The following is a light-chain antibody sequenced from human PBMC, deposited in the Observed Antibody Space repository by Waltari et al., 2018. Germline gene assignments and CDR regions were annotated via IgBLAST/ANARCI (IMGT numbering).Light chain of an antibody. Sequence: IVLTQSPGTLSLAPGERATLSCRASQSVSRTLACYQQKPGQAPSLLIYAASTRATGIPDSFSGSGSGTDFSLTISRLEPEDFAVYYCQHYVRLPATFGQGTKVEIK. J-gene: IGKJ1*01. CDR3: QHYVRLPAT. V-gene: IGKV3-20*01. CDR1: QSVSRT. CDR2: AAS.